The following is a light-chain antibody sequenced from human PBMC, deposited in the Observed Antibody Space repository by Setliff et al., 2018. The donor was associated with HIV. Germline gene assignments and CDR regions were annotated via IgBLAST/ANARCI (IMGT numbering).Light chain of an antibody. J-gene: IGLJ1*01. V-gene: IGLV2-18*02. CDR3: TSYAGSRTFDV. CDR2: EVS. Sequence: QSALTQPPSVSGSPGQSVTISCTGTGSDVGSYNRVSWYQQPPGTAPKLMIYEVSKRPSGVSNRFSGSKSGNAASLTISGLQPDDEADYYCTSYAGSRTFDVFGTGTKVTVL. CDR1: GSDVGSYNR.